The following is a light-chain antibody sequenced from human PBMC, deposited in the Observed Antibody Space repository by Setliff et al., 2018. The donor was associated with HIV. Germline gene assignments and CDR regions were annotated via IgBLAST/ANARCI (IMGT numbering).Light chain of an antibody. CDR3: KSYTGSSPLYV. CDR2: DVS. V-gene: IGLV2-14*03. Sequence: QSVLTQPASVSGTPGQSITISCIGTNSDVGGYNYVPWYQQHPGKAPKLLIYDVSDRPSGVSRRFSGSKSGNTASLTISGLQVEDEADYYCKSYTGSSPLYVFGSGTKVTVL. J-gene: IGLJ1*01. CDR1: NSDVGGYNY.